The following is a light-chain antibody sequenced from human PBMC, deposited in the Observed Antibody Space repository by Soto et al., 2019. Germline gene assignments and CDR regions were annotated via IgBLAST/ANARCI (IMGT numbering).Light chain of an antibody. J-gene: IGKJ2*01. CDR2: GAS. V-gene: IGKV3-20*01. CDR1: QSFSSSY. CDR3: QQYGNSPRT. Sequence: EIVLTQSPGTLSLSPGERATLSCRASQSFSSSYLAWYQQKPGQAPRLLIYGASSRATGIPDRFSGSGSGTDFTLTISRLEPEDFAVYYCQQYGNSPRTLGQGTKLELK.